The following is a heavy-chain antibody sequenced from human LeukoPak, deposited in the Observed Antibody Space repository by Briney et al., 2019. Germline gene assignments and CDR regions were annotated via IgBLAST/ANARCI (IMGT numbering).Heavy chain of an antibody. Sequence: ASVKVSFKASGYTFTSYDINWVRQATGQGLEWMGWMNPNSGNTGYAQKFQGRVTMTRNTSISTAYMELSSLRSEDTAVYYCARVGYSSSWIPLYYYYGMDVWGQGTTVTVSS. CDR1: GYTFTSYD. CDR2: MNPNSGNT. D-gene: IGHD6-13*01. CDR3: ARVGYSSSWIPLYYYYGMDV. V-gene: IGHV1-8*01. J-gene: IGHJ6*02.